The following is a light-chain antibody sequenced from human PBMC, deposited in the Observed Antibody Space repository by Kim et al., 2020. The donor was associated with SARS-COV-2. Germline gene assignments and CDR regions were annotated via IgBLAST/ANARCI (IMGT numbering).Light chain of an antibody. Sequence: APVGDSGTITWLASQGISNDLACCQRKPGKLLKRLFYAATSLQSAVPSRVSGSGSRTELTLSINSMRPADFAHYYCLQHNSYPPTFCQWTKVDIK. CDR3: LQHNSYPPT. CDR1: QGISND. V-gene: IGKV1-17*03. CDR2: AAT. J-gene: IGKJ1*01.